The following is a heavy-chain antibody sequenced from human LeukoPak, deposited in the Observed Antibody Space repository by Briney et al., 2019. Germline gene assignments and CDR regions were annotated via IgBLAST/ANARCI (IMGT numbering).Heavy chain of an antibody. V-gene: IGHV3-23*01. J-gene: IGHJ4*02. CDR1: GFTFSSYS. CDR2: MSGIGGST. CDR3: AKDHIRRYYDILTGYYAADY. Sequence: PGGSLRLSCAASGFTFSSYSMNGVRQAPGKGLEWVSAMSGIGGSTYYADSVKGRFTISRDNSKNTLYLQMNSLRAEDTAVYYCAKDHIRRYYDILTGYYAADYWGQGTLVTVSS. D-gene: IGHD3-9*01.